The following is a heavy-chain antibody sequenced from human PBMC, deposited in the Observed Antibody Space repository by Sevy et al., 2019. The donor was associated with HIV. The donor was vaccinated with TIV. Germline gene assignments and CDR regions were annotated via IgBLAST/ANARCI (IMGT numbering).Heavy chain of an antibody. CDR3: ARAGSGWYDHYFDP. J-gene: IGHJ4*02. Sequence: ASVKVSCKASGYTFTSYDINWVRQATGQGLEWMGWMNPNSGNTGYAQKFQGRVTMTRNTSISTAYMELSSLRSEDTAVYFYARAGSGWYDHYFDPWGQGTLVTVSS. CDR1: GYTFTSYD. V-gene: IGHV1-8*01. D-gene: IGHD6-19*01. CDR2: MNPNSGNT.